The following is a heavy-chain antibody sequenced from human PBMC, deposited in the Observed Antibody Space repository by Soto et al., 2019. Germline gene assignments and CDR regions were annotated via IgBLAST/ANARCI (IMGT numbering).Heavy chain of an antibody. CDR2: IYPGGYS. J-gene: IGHJ5*02. CDR1: GGTVSSDYNP. V-gene: IGHV4-30-2*01. Sequence: PSGSLALTCAASGGTVSSDYNPWTWLRQPPGKGREWIGYIYPGGYSYYSPSLKSRITIAQDTSKSLLSLRFNSVTAAATAVYSCDSLVGEAIYAWGQGTPVTVSS. D-gene: IGHD2-21*01. CDR3: DSLVGEAIYA.